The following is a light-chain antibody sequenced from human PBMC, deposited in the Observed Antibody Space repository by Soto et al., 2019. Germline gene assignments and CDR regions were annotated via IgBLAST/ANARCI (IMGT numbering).Light chain of an antibody. CDR2: DAS. J-gene: IGKJ1*01. V-gene: IGKV1-5*01. CDR3: QQYNSYSPT. CDR1: QTISSW. Sequence: QMTHSPSTLSASVRDRVAITCRASQTISSWLAWYQQKPGKAPKLPIYDASSLESGVPSRFSGSGSGTEFTLTISGLQPDDFATYYCQQYNSYSPTFGQGTKV.